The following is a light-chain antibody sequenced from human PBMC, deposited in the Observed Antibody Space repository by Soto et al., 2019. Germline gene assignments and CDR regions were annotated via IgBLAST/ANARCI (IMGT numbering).Light chain of an antibody. CDR3: VLFMGNGIL. J-gene: IGLJ2*01. Sequence: QAVVTQEPSFSVSPGGTVTLTCGLNSGSVSTSYYPSWYQQTPGQAPRTLIYNTNTRSSGVPDRFSGSILGNKAALTITGAQADDESDYYCVLFMGNGILFGGGTKLPVL. CDR1: SGSVSTSYY. CDR2: NTN. V-gene: IGLV8-61*01.